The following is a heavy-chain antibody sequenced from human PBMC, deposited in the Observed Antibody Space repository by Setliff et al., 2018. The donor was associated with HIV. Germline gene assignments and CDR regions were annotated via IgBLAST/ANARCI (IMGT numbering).Heavy chain of an antibody. CDR2: ISPHNGNT. J-gene: IGHJ3*01. CDR3: AKGYTWSVVGALDV. Sequence: ASVKVSCKASGYIFTNQYITWVRQAPGQGLEWMGWISPHNGNTKYGEKFQARITMTADTSTTAAYMELRSLTSDDTAMYYCAKGYTWSVVGALDVWGQGTRVTVSS. V-gene: IGHV1-18*01. CDR1: GYIFTNQY. D-gene: IGHD1-1*01.